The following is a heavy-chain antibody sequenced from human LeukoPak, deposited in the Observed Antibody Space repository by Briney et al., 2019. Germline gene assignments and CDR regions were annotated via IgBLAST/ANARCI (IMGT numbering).Heavy chain of an antibody. Sequence: GASVKVSCKASGYNFNAYNIQWVRQARGLGLEWMGWIDPKNGYTSYAQKFKDRVTVTRDTSISAVYMELSSLRSDDTAVYYCSRDVSGDGRVYIDHWGPGTLVTVSS. V-gene: IGHV1-2*02. J-gene: IGHJ4*02. D-gene: IGHD6-19*01. CDR1: GYNFNAYN. CDR2: IDPKNGYT. CDR3: SRDVSGDGRVYIDH.